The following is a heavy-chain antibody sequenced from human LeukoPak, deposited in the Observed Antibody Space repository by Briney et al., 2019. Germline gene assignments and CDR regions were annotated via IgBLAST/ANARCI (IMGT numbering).Heavy chain of an antibody. CDR2: IYHSGST. Sequence: SETLSLTCAVSGYSISSGYYWGWIRPPPGKGLEWIGSIYHSGSTYYNPSLKSRVTISVDTSKNQFSLKLSSVTAADTAVYYCARPHAVDFWSGYSSWYFDLWGRGTLVTASS. J-gene: IGHJ2*01. V-gene: IGHV4-38-2*01. CDR1: GYSISSGYY. CDR3: ARPHAVDFWSGYSSWYFDL. D-gene: IGHD3-3*01.